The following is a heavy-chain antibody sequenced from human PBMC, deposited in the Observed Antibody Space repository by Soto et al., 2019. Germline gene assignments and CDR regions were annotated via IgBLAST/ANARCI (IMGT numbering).Heavy chain of an antibody. Sequence: GGSLRLSCAASGFTFSSYSMNWVRQAPGKGLEWVSYISSSSSTIYYADSVKGRFTISRDNAKNSLYLQMNSLRDEDTAVYYCARDDWSGYYTSSLLDYWGQGTLVTVSS. CDR2: ISSSSSTI. J-gene: IGHJ4*02. CDR3: ARDDWSGYYTSSLLDY. CDR1: GFTFSSYS. D-gene: IGHD3-3*01. V-gene: IGHV3-48*02.